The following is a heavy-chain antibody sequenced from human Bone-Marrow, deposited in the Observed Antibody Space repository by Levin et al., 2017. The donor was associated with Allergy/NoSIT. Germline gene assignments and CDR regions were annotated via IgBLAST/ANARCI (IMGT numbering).Heavy chain of an antibody. CDR2: INPSGGST. D-gene: IGHD2-15*01. Sequence: ASVKVSCKASGYTFTSYYMHWVRQAPGQGLEWMGIINPSGGSTSYAQKFQGRVTMTRDTSTSTVYMELSSLRSEDTAVYYCARGPLWGCSGGSCYSGYGMDVWGQGTTVTVSS. V-gene: IGHV1-46*01. CDR1: GYTFTSYY. CDR3: ARGPLWGCSGGSCYSGYGMDV. J-gene: IGHJ6*02.